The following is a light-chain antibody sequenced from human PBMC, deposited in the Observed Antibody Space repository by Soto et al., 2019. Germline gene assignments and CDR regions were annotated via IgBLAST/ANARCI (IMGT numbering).Light chain of an antibody. CDR1: SSDVGGYNY. V-gene: IGLV2-8*01. CDR2: EVT. J-gene: IGLJ2*01. Sequence: QSALTQPPSASGSPGQSVTISCTGTSSDVGGYNYVYWYQQHPGKAPKLIIYEVTKRPSGVPDRFSGSKSGNTASLTVSGLLAEDEADYYCSSYISSSTFVVFGGGTQLAVL. CDR3: SSYISSSTFVV.